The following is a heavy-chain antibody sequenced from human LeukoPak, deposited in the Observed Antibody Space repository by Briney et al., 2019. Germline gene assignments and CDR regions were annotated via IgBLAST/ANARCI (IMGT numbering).Heavy chain of an antibody. CDR2: IYYSGST. CDR1: GGSINSYY. D-gene: IGHD3-22*01. J-gene: IGHJ4*02. CDR3: ARDASGYRGGSFDY. V-gene: IGHV4-59*01. Sequence: LSETLSLTCTVSGGSINSYYWSWIRQPPGKGLEWIGYIYYSGSTNYNPSLKSRVTISLDTSNNQFSLKLSSVTAADTAVYYCARDASGYRGGSFDYWGQGTLVTVSS.